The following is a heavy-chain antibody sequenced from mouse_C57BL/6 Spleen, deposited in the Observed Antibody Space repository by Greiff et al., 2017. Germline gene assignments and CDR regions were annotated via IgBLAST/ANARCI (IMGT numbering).Heavy chain of an antibody. V-gene: IGHV1-64*01. CDR1: GYTFTSYW. J-gene: IGHJ4*01. CDR2: IHPNSGST. CDR3: ARAITTVAYARDY. Sequence: QVQLQQPGAELVKPGASVKLSCKASGYTFTSYWMHWVKQRPGQGLEWIGMIHPNSGSTNYNEKFKSKATLTVDKSSSTAYMQLSSLTSEDSAVXYCARAITTVAYARDYWGQGTSVTVSA. D-gene: IGHD1-1*01.